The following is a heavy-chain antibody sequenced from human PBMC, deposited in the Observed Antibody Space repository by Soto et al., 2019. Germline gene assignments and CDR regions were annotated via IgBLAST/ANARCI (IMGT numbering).Heavy chain of an antibody. CDR1: GLTFSDYW. J-gene: IGHJ4*02. Sequence: EVQLVESGGGLVQPGGSLRLSCAVSGLTFSDYWMSWVHQAPGKGLEWVANINQDGSEEHYPDSVKSRFTISRDNAKNSLSLQMNGLRAEDTGVYYCARWQNWGQGTLVTVSS. V-gene: IGHV3-7*05. CDR2: INQDGSEE. CDR3: ARWQN. D-gene: IGHD5-12*01.